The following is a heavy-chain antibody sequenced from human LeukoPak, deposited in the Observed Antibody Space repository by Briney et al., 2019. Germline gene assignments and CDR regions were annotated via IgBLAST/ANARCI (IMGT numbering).Heavy chain of an antibody. D-gene: IGHD3-22*01. CDR3: TLSALNSGYDY. J-gene: IGHJ4*02. CDR1: GFTFTNAW. CDR2: IKSKIDGETT. Sequence: GGSLRLSCAASGFTFTNAWMSWVRQAPGKGLEWVGRIKSKIDGETTDYAAPVKGRFTISGDDSKNTLCLQMNNLKTEDTAVYYCTLSALNSGYDYWGQGTLVTVSS. V-gene: IGHV3-15*01.